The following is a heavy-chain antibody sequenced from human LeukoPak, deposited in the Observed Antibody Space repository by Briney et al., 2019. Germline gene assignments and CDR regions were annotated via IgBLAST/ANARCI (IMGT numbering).Heavy chain of an antibody. CDR2: IETSGNT. Sequence: SETLSLTCTVSGGSISSYYWSWVRQPAGKGLEWIGCIETSGNTNYKPSLKSRDTISVDTSKTQFSLKLSSVTAADTAVYYCARYFLAMVRANWFDPWGQGTLVTVSS. J-gene: IGHJ5*02. CDR1: GGSISSYY. CDR3: ARYFLAMVRANWFDP. D-gene: IGHD3-10*01. V-gene: IGHV4-4*07.